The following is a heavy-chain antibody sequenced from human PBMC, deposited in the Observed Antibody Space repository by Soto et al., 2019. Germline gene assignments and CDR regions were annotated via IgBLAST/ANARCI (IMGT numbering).Heavy chain of an antibody. CDR1: GYRFTKYF. J-gene: IGHJ6*02. CDR2: IYPGDSDT. CDR3: ARHYYHKPKIKYYFFYGLDI. V-gene: IGHV5-51*01. D-gene: IGHD3-9*01. Sequence: PGESVNSSCQGSGYRFTKYFIGCVRQMPGKGLEWMGVIYPGDSDTKYSPSFQGYVTISVDKTTSTAFLQWTNLKASDTAVYYCARHYYHKPKIKYYFFYGLDIWGPGTTVTVSS.